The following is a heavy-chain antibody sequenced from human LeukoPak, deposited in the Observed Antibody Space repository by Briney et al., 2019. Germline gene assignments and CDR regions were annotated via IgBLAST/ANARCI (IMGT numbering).Heavy chain of an antibody. J-gene: IGHJ3*02. CDR3: ARWKGLSDAFDI. V-gene: IGHV4-30-4*01. CDR2: IYYSGST. CDR1: GGSICSGDYY. Sequence: SETLSLTCTVSGGSICSGDYYWSWISQPPGKGLEWIGYIYYSGSTYYTPSLKRRVTISVPASKNQFSLKLSSVTAADTAVYYCARWKGLSDAFDIWGQETMVTVSS. D-gene: IGHD1-1*01.